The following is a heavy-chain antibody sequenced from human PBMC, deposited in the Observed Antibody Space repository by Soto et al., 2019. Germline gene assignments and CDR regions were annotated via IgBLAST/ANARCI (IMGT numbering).Heavy chain of an antibody. CDR3: ARGPTTIFGVVTSFSG. J-gene: IGHJ4*02. D-gene: IGHD3-3*01. CDR2: ISSSSSYI. Sequence: GGSLRLSCAASGFTFSSYSMNWVRQAPGKGLEWVSSISSSSSYIYYADSVKGRFTISRDNAKNSLYLQMNSLRAEDTAVYYCARGPTTIFGVVTSFSGWGQGTLVTVSS. CDR1: GFTFSSYS. V-gene: IGHV3-21*01.